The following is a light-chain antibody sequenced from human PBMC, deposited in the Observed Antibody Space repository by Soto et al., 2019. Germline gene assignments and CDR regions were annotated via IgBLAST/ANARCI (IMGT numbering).Light chain of an antibody. J-gene: IGKJ1*01. CDR1: QSISIW. CDR3: QHYNSYS. CDR2: HAS. V-gene: IGKV1-5*01. Sequence: DIQMTQSPSTLPASVGDRVTITCGASQSISIWWDWHQPKPGTALLVLIYHASNLQSAVPFRFSGSGSGTEFTLTISRLQPDAFATYYCQHYNSYSFGQGTKVDIK.